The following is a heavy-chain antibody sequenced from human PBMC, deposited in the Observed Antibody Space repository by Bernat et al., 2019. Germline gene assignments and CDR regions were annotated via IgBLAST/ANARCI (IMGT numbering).Heavy chain of an antibody. J-gene: IGHJ4*02. CDR1: GFTFSDNG. CDR3: AREHIVGSTRGFDY. Sequence: QVQLVESGGGVVQPGRSLRLSCAASGFTFSDNGMHWVRQAPGKGLEWVAVIWHDGSNENYAESVKGRFTISRDNSASTLYLQMNSPRAEDSALYYCAREHIVGSTRGFDYWGQGTLVTVSS. V-gene: IGHV3-33*01. D-gene: IGHD1-26*01. CDR2: IWHDGSNE.